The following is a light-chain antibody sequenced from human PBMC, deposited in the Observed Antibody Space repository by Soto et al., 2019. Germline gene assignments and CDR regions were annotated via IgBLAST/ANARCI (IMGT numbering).Light chain of an antibody. V-gene: IGKV1-39*01. J-gene: IGKJ4*01. CDR1: QSISNF. CDR2: AAS. CDR3: QQYYNSVLT. Sequence: DIQMTQSPSSLSSSLGDRVTITWRASQSISNFLNWVQHKPGNAPNVLISAASTLQSGVPPRFSGSESGTDFTLTISSLQPEDSASYYCQQYYNSVLTFGGGTKVDI.